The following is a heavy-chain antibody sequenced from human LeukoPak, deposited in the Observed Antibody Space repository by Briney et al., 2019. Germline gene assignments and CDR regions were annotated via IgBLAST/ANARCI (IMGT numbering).Heavy chain of an antibody. CDR2: ISSSSNYI. D-gene: IGHD4-23*01. CDR3: ARDRSMVVTWQCDP. J-gene: IGHJ5*02. CDR1: GFTFSSSS. Sequence: GGSLRLSCAASGFTFSSSSMNWVRQAPGKGLEWVSSISSSSNYIYHADSVKGRFTISRDNAKNSLYLQMNSLRAEDTAVYYCARDRSMVVTWQCDPWGQGTLVTVSS. V-gene: IGHV3-21*01.